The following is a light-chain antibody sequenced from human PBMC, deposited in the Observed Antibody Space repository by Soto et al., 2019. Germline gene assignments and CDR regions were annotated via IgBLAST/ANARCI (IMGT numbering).Light chain of an antibody. CDR3: QQCDSYWT. Sequence: DIQMTQSTSTLSASVGDRVIITCRASQSINNCLAWYQQKPGKAPKLLIYQASTLASGVQSRFRGSGCGTEFTLTISSLQPDDFATYYCQQCDSYWTFGQGTKVEIK. CDR2: QAS. V-gene: IGKV1-5*03. CDR1: QSINNC. J-gene: IGKJ1*01.